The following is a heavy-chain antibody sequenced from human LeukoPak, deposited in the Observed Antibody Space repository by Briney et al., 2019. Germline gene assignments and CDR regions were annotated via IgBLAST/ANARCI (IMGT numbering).Heavy chain of an antibody. V-gene: IGHV5-51*01. J-gene: IGHJ6*03. CDR1: GYSFTSYW. CDR2: IYPGDSDT. CDR3: TRRPRATGYYMDV. Sequence: GESLKISCKGSGYSFTSYWIGWGRQLPGKGLEWMGIIYPGDSDTRYSPSFQGQVTISADKSISTAYLQWSSLKASDIAMYYCTRRPRATGYYMDVWGKGTTVTVSS.